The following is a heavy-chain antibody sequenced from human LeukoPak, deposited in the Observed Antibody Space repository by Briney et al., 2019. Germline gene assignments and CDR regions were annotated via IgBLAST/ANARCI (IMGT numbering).Heavy chain of an antibody. D-gene: IGHD2-15*01. Sequence: QPGGSLRLSCAAYGFTFSRYHMSWVRQAPGKGLEWVSAISDSGRTYYADAVRGRFTISRDNSKNTVYLQMNTLRVDDTAVYYCAKDSSVVVAADEYWGQGTLVTVSS. J-gene: IGHJ4*02. CDR1: GFTFSRYH. V-gene: IGHV3-23*01. CDR2: ISDSGRT. CDR3: AKDSSVVVAADEY.